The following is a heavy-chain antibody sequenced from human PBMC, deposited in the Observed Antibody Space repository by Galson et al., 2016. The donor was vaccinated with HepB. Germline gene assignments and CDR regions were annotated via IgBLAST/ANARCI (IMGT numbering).Heavy chain of an antibody. CDR3: ARVKDFWSGYLGENNY. CDR2: IYHSGTT. J-gene: IGHJ4*02. CDR1: GGSINSDAW. V-gene: IGHV4-4*02. D-gene: IGHD3-3*01. Sequence: SETLSLTCAVSGGSINSDAWWTWVRQPPGKGLEWIGEIYHSGTTKYNPSLQSRVTISIDKSMNYFSLKSSSVTAADTAVYYCARVKDFWSGYLGENNYWGQGILVTVSS.